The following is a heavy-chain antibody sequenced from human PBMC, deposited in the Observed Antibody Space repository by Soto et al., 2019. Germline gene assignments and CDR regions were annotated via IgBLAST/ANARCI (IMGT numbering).Heavy chain of an antibody. V-gene: IGHV3-33*01. J-gene: IGHJ3*02. CDR1: GFTFSSYG. Sequence: QVQLVESGGGVVQPGRSLRLSCAASGFTFSSYGMHWVRQAPGKGLEWVAVIWYDGSNKYYADSVKGRFTISRDNSKNTLYLQMNSLRAEDTAVYYCARVSGVLWFGEVSAFDIWGQGTMVTVSS. D-gene: IGHD3-10*01. CDR3: ARVSGVLWFGEVSAFDI. CDR2: IWYDGSNK.